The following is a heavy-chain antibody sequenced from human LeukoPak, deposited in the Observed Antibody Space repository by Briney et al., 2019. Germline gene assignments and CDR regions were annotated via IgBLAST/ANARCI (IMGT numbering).Heavy chain of an antibody. J-gene: IGHJ3*02. V-gene: IGHV4-38-2*02. D-gene: IGHD3-3*01. CDR2: IYHSGST. Sequence: SETPSLTCTVSGYSISSGYYWGWIRQPPGKGLEWIGSIYHSGSTYYNPSLKSRVTISVDTSKNQFSLKLSSVTAADTAVYYCARDMRVLRFLEWLSPAFDIWGQGTMVTVSS. CDR3: ARDMRVLRFLEWLSPAFDI. CDR1: GYSISSGYY.